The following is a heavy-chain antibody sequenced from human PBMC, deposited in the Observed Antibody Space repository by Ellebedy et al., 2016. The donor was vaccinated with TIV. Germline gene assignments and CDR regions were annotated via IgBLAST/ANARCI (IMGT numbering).Heavy chain of an antibody. Sequence: GGSLRLSRVASGFTFSTDSMHWVRQAPGKGLEWVAAISYDGGKMFFADSVKGRFTISRDNSKNTLYLQMSSLRAEDTAVYYCAKDSVGSIDAWGQGTLVAVSS. V-gene: IGHV3-30*18. D-gene: IGHD2-2*03. CDR2: ISYDGGKM. J-gene: IGHJ1*01. CDR3: AKDSVGSIDA. CDR1: GFTFSTDS.